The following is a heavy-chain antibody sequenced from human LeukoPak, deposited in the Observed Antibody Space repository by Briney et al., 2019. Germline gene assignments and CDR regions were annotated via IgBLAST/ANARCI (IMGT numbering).Heavy chain of an antibody. V-gene: IGHV1-18*01. Sequence: ASVTVSFKASGYTFTSYGISWVRQAPGQGLEWMGWISAYNGNTNYAQKLQGRVTMTTDTSTSTAYMELRSLRSDDTAVHYCARSRGSYGSYYFDYWGQGTLVTVSS. CDR3: ARSRGSYGSYYFDY. CDR1: GYTFTSYG. CDR2: ISAYNGNT. J-gene: IGHJ4*02. D-gene: IGHD5-18*01.